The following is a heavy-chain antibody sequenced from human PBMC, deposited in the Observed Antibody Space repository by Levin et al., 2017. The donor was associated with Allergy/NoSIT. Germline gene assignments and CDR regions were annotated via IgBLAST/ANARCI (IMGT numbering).Heavy chain of an antibody. CDR1: GFTFSSYS. Sequence: PGGSLRLSCVAFGFTFSSYSMNWVRQAPGKGLEWISYIDSATTAIYYADSVKGRFTISRDNAQNSLYLQMNSLRDEDMAVYYCARDMYTTGWAYYYAMDVWSQGTWVTVSS. CDR2: IDSATTAI. J-gene: IGHJ6*02. D-gene: IGHD5/OR15-5a*01. V-gene: IGHV3-48*02. CDR3: ARDMYTTGWAYYYAMDV.